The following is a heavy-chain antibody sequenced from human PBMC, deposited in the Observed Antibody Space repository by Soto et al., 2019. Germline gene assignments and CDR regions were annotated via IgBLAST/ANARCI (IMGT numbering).Heavy chain of an antibody. J-gene: IGHJ4*02. CDR1: GYSFTSYW. V-gene: IGHV5-51*01. CDR3: ARPHTATVAYFDY. Sequence: GESLKISWKGSGYSFTSYWIGFVRQMPGKGLEWMGIIYPGDSDTRYSPSFQGQVTISADKSISTAYLQWSSLKASDTAMYYCARPHTATVAYFDYWGQGTLVTVSS. D-gene: IGHD4-17*01. CDR2: IYPGDSDT.